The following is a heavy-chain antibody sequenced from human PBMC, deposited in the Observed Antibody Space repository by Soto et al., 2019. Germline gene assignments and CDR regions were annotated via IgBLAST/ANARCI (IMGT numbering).Heavy chain of an antibody. J-gene: IGHJ5*02. CDR3: ARGGYDTASPYNWFDP. Sequence: VGSLRLSCAASGFTFSYYGMHWVRQAPGKGLEWVAIMWSDGTTKYYADSVKGRFSISRDNSKNTVYLQMNSLRAEDTAVYYCARGGYDTASPYNWFDPWGQGTPVTVSS. CDR1: GFTFSYYG. CDR2: MWSDGTTK. D-gene: IGHD3-22*01. V-gene: IGHV3-33*03.